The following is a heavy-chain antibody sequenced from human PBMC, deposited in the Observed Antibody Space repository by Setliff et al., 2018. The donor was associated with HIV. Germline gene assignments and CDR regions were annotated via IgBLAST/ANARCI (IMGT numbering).Heavy chain of an antibody. V-gene: IGHV3-11*01. D-gene: IGHD6-19*01. CDR3: AKDYSSGWFDY. CDR1: GFTFSDYY. CDR2: ISTSSATK. Sequence: GGSLRLSCVASGFTFSDYYMIWIRQAPGQGLEWVSYISTSSATKYYADSVKGRFTISRDNAKNSLYLQMNSVRADDTAVCYCAKDYSSGWFDYWGQGTLVTVSS. J-gene: IGHJ4*02.